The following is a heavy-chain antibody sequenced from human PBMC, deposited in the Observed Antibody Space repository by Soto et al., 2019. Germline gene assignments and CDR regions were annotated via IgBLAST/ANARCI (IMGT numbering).Heavy chain of an antibody. V-gene: IGHV3-66*01. J-gene: IGHJ3*02. CDR1: GFTVSSKY. D-gene: IGHD3-22*01. Sequence: GGSLRLSCAASGFTVSSKYMSWVRQAPGKGLEWVSLIQSGGPTYYADSVKGRFTISRDNSKNTLYLQMNSLRAEDTAVYYCARELLYYDSSGYYLPNAFDIWGKGTMVTVSS. CDR2: IQSGGPT. CDR3: ARELLYYDSSGYYLPNAFDI.